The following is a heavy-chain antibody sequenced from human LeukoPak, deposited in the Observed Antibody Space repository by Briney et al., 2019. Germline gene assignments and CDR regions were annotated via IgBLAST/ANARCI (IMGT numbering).Heavy chain of an antibody. CDR1: GYTFTGYY. CDR3: AWNVEMATIFFDY. CDR2: IIPIFGTA. V-gene: IGHV1-69*05. D-gene: IGHD5-24*01. J-gene: IGHJ4*02. Sequence: SVKVSCKASGYTFTGYYMHWVRQAPGQGLEWMGRIIPIFGTANYAQKFQGRVTITTDESTSTAYMELSSLRSEDTAVYYCAWNVEMATIFFDYWGQGTLVTVSS.